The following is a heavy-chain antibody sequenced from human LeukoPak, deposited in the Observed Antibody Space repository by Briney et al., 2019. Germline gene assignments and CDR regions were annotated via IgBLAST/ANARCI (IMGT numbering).Heavy chain of an antibody. J-gene: IGHJ1*01. V-gene: IGHV3-74*01. CDR1: GFTFSTYA. Sequence: GGSLRLSCAASGFTFSTYAVSWVRQAPGKGLVWVSRIKSDGKTNYADSVKGRFTISRDNAKNTVSLQMDSLRAEDTGVYYCARAPSEVGGYYPEYFRHWGQGTLVTVSS. CDR3: ARAPSEVGGYYPEYFRH. CDR2: IKSDGKT. D-gene: IGHD3-22*01.